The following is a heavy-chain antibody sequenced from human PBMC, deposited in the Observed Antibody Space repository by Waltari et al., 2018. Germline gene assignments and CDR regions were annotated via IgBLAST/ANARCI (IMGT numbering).Heavy chain of an antibody. D-gene: IGHD6-19*01. CDR1: GGSISSYY. CDR3: ARGGGSSGWYFNWFDP. CDR2: IYYSGSA. Sequence: QVQLQESGPGLVKPSETLSLTCTVSGGSISSYYWSWIRQPPGKGLEWIGYIYYSGSANSNPPLKSRVTISVDTSKNQFSLKLSSVTAADTAVYYCARGGGSSGWYFNWFDPWGQGTLVTVSS. J-gene: IGHJ5*02. V-gene: IGHV4-59*01.